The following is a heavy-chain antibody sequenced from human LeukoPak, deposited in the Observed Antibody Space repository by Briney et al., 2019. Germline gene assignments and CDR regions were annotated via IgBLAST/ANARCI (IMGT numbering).Heavy chain of an antibody. J-gene: IGHJ4*02. CDR3: APTSGSYSFDY. CDR2: IIPIVGIA. D-gene: IGHD1-26*01. Sequence: SVKVSCKASGGTFSSYAISWVRQAPGQGLEWMGRIIPIVGIANYTQKFQGRVTITADKSTSTAYMELSSLRSEDTAVYYCAPTSGSYSFDYWGQGTLVTVSS. CDR1: GGTFSSYA. V-gene: IGHV1-69*04.